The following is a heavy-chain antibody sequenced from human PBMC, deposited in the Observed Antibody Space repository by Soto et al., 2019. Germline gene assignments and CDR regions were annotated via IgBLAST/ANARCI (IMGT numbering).Heavy chain of an antibody. CDR3: ARDLGGYCSGGSCPHGSDP. CDR1: GGTFGSYA. Sequence: SVKVSCKASGGTFGSYAISWVRQAPGQGLEWMGGIIPIFGTANYAQKFQGRVTITADESTSTAYMELSSLRSEDTAVYYCARDLGGYCSGGSCPHGSDPWGQGTLVTVSS. V-gene: IGHV1-69*13. J-gene: IGHJ5*02. CDR2: IIPIFGTA. D-gene: IGHD2-15*01.